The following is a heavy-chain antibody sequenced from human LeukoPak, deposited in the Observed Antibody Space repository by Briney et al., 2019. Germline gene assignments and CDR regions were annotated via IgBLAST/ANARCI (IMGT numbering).Heavy chain of an antibody. J-gene: IGHJ3*02. CDR2: IWYDGSNK. CDR3: AKGGTSKQWLVGGAFDI. D-gene: IGHD6-19*01. Sequence: GRSLRLSCAASGFTFSSYGMHWFRQAPGKGLEWVAVIWYDGSNKYYADSVKGRFTISRDNSKNTLYLQMNSLRAEDTAVYYCAKGGTSKQWLVGGAFDIWGQGTMVTVSS. CDR1: GFTFSSYG. V-gene: IGHV3-33*06.